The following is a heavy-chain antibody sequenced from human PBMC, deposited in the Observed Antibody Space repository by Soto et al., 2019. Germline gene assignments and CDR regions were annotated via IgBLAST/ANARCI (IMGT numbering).Heavy chain of an antibody. V-gene: IGHV4-59*01. Sequence: SETLSFTFTVSGGSIGSYYWTWNGQPPGEGLEWIGHIYYTGSTNYNPSLKSRVTISVDTPKNQFSLKLSSVTAADTAVYYCARGDYYDSSGFDFWGQGTLVTVS. CDR3: ARGDYYDSSGFDF. CDR2: IYYTGST. CDR1: GGSIGSYY. J-gene: IGHJ4*02. D-gene: IGHD3-22*01.